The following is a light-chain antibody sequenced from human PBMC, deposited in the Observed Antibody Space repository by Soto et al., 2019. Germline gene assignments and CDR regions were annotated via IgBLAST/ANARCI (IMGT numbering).Light chain of an antibody. Sequence: IVLTPSPSTLSLAPGERAILSCRASQFLSSYLAWYQQKPGQPPRLLIYDTSNRATGIPARFSGSRSGTDFTLTISSLEPEDFGVYFCHQRNKFGHGTRLETK. CDR2: DTS. CDR3: HQRNK. V-gene: IGKV3-11*01. J-gene: IGKJ5*01. CDR1: QFLSSY.